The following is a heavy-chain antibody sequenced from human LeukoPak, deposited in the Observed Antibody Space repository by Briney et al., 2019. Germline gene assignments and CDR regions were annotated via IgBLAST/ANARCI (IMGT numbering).Heavy chain of an antibody. J-gene: IGHJ4*02. CDR2: INPNSGGT. CDR3: ATDVSGYGPAQSWTVFDY. CDR1: GYTFTSYD. D-gene: IGHD5-12*01. Sequence: ASVKVSCKASGYTFTSYDINWVRQATGQGLEWMGWINPNSGGTNYAQKFQGRVTMTRDTSISTAYMELSSLRSEDTAVYYCATDVSGYGPAQSWTVFDYWGQGTLVTVSS. V-gene: IGHV1-2*02.